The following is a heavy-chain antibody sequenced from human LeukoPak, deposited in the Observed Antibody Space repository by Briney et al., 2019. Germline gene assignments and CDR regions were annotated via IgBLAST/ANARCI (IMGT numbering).Heavy chain of an antibody. J-gene: IGHJ4*02. Sequence: SVKVSCKASGGTSSSYAISWVRQAPGQGLEWMGGIIPIFGTANYAQKFQGRVTITADESTSTAYMELSSLRSEDTAVYYCARLTGGYDSSGYWGQGTLVTVSS. CDR3: ARLTGGYDSSGY. CDR2: IIPIFGTA. D-gene: IGHD3-22*01. V-gene: IGHV1-69*01. CDR1: GGTSSSYA.